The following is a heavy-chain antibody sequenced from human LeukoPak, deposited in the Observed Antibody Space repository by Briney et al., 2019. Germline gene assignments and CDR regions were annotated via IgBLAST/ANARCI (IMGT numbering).Heavy chain of an antibody. CDR3: ARDYLTRKTRYSPIDY. CDR2: ISSSSSYI. D-gene: IGHD4-11*01. CDR1: GFTFSSYS. Sequence: SGGSLRLSCAASGFTFSSYSMNWVRQAPGKGLEWVSSISSSSSYIYYADSVEGRFTISRDNAKNSLYLQMNSLRAEDTAVYYCARDYLTRKTRYSPIDYWGQGTLVTVSS. V-gene: IGHV3-21*01. J-gene: IGHJ4*02.